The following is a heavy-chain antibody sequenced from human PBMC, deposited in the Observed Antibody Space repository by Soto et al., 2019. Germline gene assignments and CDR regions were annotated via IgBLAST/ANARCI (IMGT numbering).Heavy chain of an antibody. CDR2: ISSSGTTI. CDR3: ARIGFYDFWSGYESPMDV. D-gene: IGHD3-3*01. Sequence: EVQLVESGGGLVQPGGSLRLSCAASGFTFSSYSMNWVRQAPGKGLEWVSFISSSGTTIYYADSVKGRFTISRDNAKNSLYLQRNSLRADDTAVYCCARIGFYDFWSGYESPMDVWGKGTTVTVSS. V-gene: IGHV3-48*01. J-gene: IGHJ6*03. CDR1: GFTFSSYS.